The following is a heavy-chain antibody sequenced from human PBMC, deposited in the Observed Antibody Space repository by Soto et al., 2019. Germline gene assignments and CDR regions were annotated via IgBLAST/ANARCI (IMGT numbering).Heavy chain of an antibody. V-gene: IGHV1-69*13. CDR3: AREAIVVVPAAMYYYYGMDV. CDR2: IIPIFGTA. Sequence: SVKVSCKASGGTFSSYAISWVRQAPGQGLEWMGGIIPIFGTANYAQKFQGRVTITADESTSTAYMELSSLRSEDTAVYYCAREAIVVVPAAMYYYYGMDVWGQGTTVTV. J-gene: IGHJ6*02. CDR1: GGTFSSYA. D-gene: IGHD2-2*01.